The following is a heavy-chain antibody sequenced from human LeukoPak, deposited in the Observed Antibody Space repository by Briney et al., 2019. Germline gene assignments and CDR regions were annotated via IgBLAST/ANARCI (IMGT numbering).Heavy chain of an antibody. Sequence: SVKVSCKASGGTFSSYAISWVRQAPGQGLEWMGGIIPIFGTANYAQKFQGRVTITTDESTSTAYMELSSLRSEDTAVYYCASLSIAATCYYYYMDVWGKGTTVTVSS. CDR1: GGTFSSYA. J-gene: IGHJ6*03. CDR2: IIPIFGTA. V-gene: IGHV1-69*05. D-gene: IGHD6-6*01. CDR3: ASLSIAATCYYYYMDV.